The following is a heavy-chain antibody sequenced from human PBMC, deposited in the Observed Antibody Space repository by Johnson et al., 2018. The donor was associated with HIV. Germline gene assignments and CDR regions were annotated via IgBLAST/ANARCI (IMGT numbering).Heavy chain of an antibody. V-gene: IGHV3-30*04. CDR3: ARPHIVVVTAGYAFDI. D-gene: IGHD2-21*02. J-gene: IGHJ3*02. CDR2: ISYDGSNK. CDR1: GFTFNNYP. Sequence: QVQLVESGGGLVQPGGSLRLSCAVSGFTFNNYPMHWVRQAPGKGLEWVAVISYDGSNKYYGDSVKGRFTISRDNSKNTLYLQMNSLRAEDTAVYYCARPHIVVVTAGYAFDIWGQGTMVTVSS.